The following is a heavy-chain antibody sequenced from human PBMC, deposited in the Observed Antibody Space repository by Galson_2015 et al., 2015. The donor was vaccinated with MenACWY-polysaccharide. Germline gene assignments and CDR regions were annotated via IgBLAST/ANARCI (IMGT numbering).Heavy chain of an antibody. CDR1: GFTFSSYA. CDR2: ISNSGGST. D-gene: IGHD1-26*01. CDR3: AKDKGGGSYWGNTKIDY. J-gene: IGHJ4*02. Sequence: SLRLSCAASGFTFSSYAMNWVRQAPGKGLEWVSAISNSGGSTYYADSVKGRFTISRDNPKNTLFLQMNSLRAEDTAVYYCAKDKGGGSYWGNTKIDYWGQGTLVTVPS. V-gene: IGHV3-23*01.